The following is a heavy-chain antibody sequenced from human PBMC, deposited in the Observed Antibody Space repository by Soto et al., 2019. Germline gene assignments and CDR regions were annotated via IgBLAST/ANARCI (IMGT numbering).Heavy chain of an antibody. CDR3: ARDPFFGAYDI. D-gene: IGHD3-16*01. CDR1: RFAFSTSY. V-gene: IGHV3-7*01. J-gene: IGHJ3*02. Sequence: EVQLVESGGGLVQPGGSLRLSCAASRFAFSTSYMSWVRQAQGKGLQWVGNINPDGSVKNYVDSVKGRFIISRDNAEHSLYLQMNSLRAEDTGVYYCARDPFFGAYDIWGEGALVHVS. CDR2: INPDGSVK.